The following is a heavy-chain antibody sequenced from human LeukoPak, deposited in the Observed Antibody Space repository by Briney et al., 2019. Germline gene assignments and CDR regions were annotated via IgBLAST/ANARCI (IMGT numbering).Heavy chain of an antibody. CDR2: INPNSGGT. J-gene: IGHJ4*02. V-gene: IGHV1-2*06. CDR3: ARVSRRLGYCSGGSCYFDY. Sequence: ASVKVSYKASGYTFTGYYMHWVRQAPGQGLEWMGRINPNSGGTNYAQKFQGRVTMTRDTSISTAYMELSRLRSDDTAVYYCARVSRRLGYCSGGSCYFDYWGQGTLVTVSS. CDR1: GYTFTGYY. D-gene: IGHD2-15*01.